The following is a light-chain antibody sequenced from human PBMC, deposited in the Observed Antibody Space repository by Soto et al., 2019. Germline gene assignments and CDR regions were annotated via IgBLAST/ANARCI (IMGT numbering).Light chain of an antibody. CDR2: EVT. V-gene: IGLV2-23*02. CDR1: SSVVGTYNL. Sequence: QSVLTQPASVSGSPGQSITISCSGTSSVVGTYNLVSWYQQYPGKAPRLMIYEVTKRPSGVSNRFSGSKSGNTASLTISGLQPEDETDYYCCYYASSSSSIFGTGTKVTVL. J-gene: IGLJ1*01. CDR3: CYYASSSSSI.